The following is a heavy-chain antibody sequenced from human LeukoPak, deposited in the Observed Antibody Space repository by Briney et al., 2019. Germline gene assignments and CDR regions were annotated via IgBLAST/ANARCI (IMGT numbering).Heavy chain of an antibody. V-gene: IGHV4-38-2*02. D-gene: IGHD6-19*01. Sequence: SETLSLTCTVSGYSISSGYYWGWIRQPPGKGLEWIGSIYHSGSTNYNPSLKSRVTISVDKSKNQFSLKLSSVTAADTAVYYCARDPRAVAGTEGDAFDIWGQGTMVTVSS. CDR1: GYSISSGYY. CDR3: ARDPRAVAGTEGDAFDI. J-gene: IGHJ3*02. CDR2: IYHSGST.